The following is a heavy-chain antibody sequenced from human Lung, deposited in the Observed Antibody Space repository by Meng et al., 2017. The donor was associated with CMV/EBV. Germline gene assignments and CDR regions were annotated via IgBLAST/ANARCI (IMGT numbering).Heavy chain of an antibody. CDR2: INPNSGGT. D-gene: IGHD2-2*01. V-gene: IGHV1-2*02. J-gene: IGHJ6*02. CDR1: GYTFTGYY. CDR3: ARACSSTSCYPYYYYYYGMDV. Sequence: ASXXVSXKASGYTFTGYYMHWVRQAPGQGLEWMGWINPNSGGTNYAQKFQGRVTMTRDTSISTAYMELSRLRSDDTAVYYCARACSSTSCYPYYYYYYGMDVWXQGTTGTVSS.